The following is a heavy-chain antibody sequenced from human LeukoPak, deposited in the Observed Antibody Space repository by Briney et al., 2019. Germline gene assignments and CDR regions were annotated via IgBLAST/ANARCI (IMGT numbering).Heavy chain of an antibody. Sequence: SETLSLTCSVSGGSISGYYWSWIRQPPGKGLEWIGYIYYSGSTNCNPSLKSRVTISVDTSKNQFSLKLSSVTAADTAVYYCARLTPVEGFDYWGQGTLVTVSS. CDR1: GGSISGYY. J-gene: IGHJ4*02. CDR2: IYYSGST. CDR3: ARLTPVEGFDY. V-gene: IGHV4-59*08. D-gene: IGHD4-23*01.